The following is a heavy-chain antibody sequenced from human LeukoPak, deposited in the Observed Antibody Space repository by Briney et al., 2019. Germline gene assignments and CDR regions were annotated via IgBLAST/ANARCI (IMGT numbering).Heavy chain of an antibody. V-gene: IGHV3-30-3*01. CDR2: ISHDGSNE. CDR3: ARDYPSYCTGSSCYEVY. Sequence: PGGSLRLSCAASGFTFSTYAMHWVRQPPGKGLEWVAVISHDGSNEYYADSVKGRFTISRDNSKNTLSLQMNSLRAEDTAVYYCARDYPSYCTGSSCYEVYWGQGTLVTVSS. J-gene: IGHJ4*02. D-gene: IGHD2-2*01. CDR1: GFTFSTYA.